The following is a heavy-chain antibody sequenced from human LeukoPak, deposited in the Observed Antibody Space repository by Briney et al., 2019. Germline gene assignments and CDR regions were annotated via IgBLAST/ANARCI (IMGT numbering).Heavy chain of an antibody. J-gene: IGHJ4*02. D-gene: IGHD3-3*01. Sequence: ASVKVSCKASGYTFTSYYMHWVRQAPGQGLEWMGIINPSGGSTSYAQKFQGRVTMTRDMSTSTVYMELSSLRSEDTAVYYCAKGITIFGVVSPFDYWGQGTLVTVSS. V-gene: IGHV1-46*01. CDR1: GYTFTSYY. CDR3: AKGITIFGVVSPFDY. CDR2: INPSGGST.